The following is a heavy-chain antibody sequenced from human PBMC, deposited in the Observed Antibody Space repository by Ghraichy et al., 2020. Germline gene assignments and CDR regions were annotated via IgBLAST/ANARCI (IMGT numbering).Heavy chain of an antibody. CDR3: AREHISTWFLFDY. J-gene: IGHJ4*02. Sequence: GGSLRLSCAASGFTFGTYAMGWVRQAPGKGLEWVATISGGAGTDTFFGDSVAGRFTSSRDTSQTTVYLQMNSLRAGDTAVYYCAREHISTWFLFDYCRQGTLVTVAS. CDR1: GFTFGTYA. V-gene: IGHV3-23*01. CDR2: ISGGAGTDT. D-gene: IGHD3-3*02.